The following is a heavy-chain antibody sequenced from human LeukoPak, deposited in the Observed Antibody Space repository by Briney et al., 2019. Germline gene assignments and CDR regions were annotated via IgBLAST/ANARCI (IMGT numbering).Heavy chain of an antibody. CDR1: GNSVASDRAA. CDR3: AREWTYGRLEY. CDR2: TYYRSKWFH. V-gene: IGHV6-1*01. Sequence: HSQTLSLTCAISGNSVASDRAAWNWVRQSPSRGLEWLGRTYYRSKWFHDYGVSVNSRITISPDTSKKQFSLHLSSVTPEDSAVYYCAREWTYGRLEYWGQGTLVSVSS. D-gene: IGHD3-10*01. J-gene: IGHJ4*02.